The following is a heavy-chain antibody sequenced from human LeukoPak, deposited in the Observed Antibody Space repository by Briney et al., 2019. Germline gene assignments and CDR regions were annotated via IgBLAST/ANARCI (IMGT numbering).Heavy chain of an antibody. Sequence: SETLSLTCAVSGYSISSGYYWGWIRPPPGKGLEWIGSIYHSGSTYYNPSLKSRVTISVDTSKNQFSLKLSSVTAADTAVYYCAREHSSSWRPFDYWGQGTLVTVSS. V-gene: IGHV4-38-2*02. CDR3: AREHSSSWRPFDY. J-gene: IGHJ4*02. CDR2: IYHSGST. CDR1: GYSISSGYY. D-gene: IGHD6-13*01.